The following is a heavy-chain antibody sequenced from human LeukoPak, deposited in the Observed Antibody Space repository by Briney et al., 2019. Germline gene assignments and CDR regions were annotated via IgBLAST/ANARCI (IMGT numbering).Heavy chain of an antibody. J-gene: IGHJ5*02. Sequence: GGSLTLSCTASGFTFTDYYMTWIRQAPGKGLEWLSYISVSGGSVSYVDSVKGRFTISRDNAKNSVYLQIDSLRVEDTAIYYCARDRQFRLHDPWGQGILVTVSS. V-gene: IGHV3-11*01. CDR1: GFTFTDYY. CDR2: ISVSGGSV. CDR3: ARDRQFRLHDP. D-gene: IGHD3-16*01.